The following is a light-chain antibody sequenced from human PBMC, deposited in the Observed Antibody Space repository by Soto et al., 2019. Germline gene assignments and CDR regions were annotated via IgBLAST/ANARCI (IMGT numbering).Light chain of an antibody. Sequence: DIQVTQSPSSVSASVGDRVTITCRASQDISHYLAWYQQKPGKAPKLLIYGASSLQSGVPSRFSGSGSGTDFTLPISSLQPEDFAPFYCQQAYTFPRTFGQGTKVEIQ. J-gene: IGKJ1*01. CDR1: QDISHY. V-gene: IGKV1D-12*01. CDR2: GAS. CDR3: QQAYTFPRT.